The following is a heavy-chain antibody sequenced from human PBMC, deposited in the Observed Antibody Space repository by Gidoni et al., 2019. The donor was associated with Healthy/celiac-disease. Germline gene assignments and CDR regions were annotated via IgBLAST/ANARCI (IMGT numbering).Heavy chain of an antibody. D-gene: IGHD3-3*01. V-gene: IGHV1-24*01. CDR1: GYTLTELP. J-gene: IGHJ6*02. Sequence: QVQLVQSGAEVKKPGASVTVSCKLSGYTLTELPMHWVRQAPGKGLEWMGGFAPEDGETIYAQKFQGRVTMTEDTSTDTAYMELSSLRSEDTAVYYCATGGGRLRFLEWLVATNYGMDVWGQGTTVTVSS. CDR3: ATGGGRLRFLEWLVATNYGMDV. CDR2: FAPEDGET.